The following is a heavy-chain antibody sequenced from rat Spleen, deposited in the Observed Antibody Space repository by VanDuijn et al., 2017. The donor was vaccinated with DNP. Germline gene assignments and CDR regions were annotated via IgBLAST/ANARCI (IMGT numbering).Heavy chain of an antibody. Sequence: EVHLVESGGGLVQPGRSLKLSCAASGFTFSNYGMAWVRQAPTKGLEWVASIPNSGGTTYYRDSVKGRFTISRDNAKSTLYLQMDSLRSEDTATYYCTTERDYGGYYFDYWGQGVMVTVSS. CDR1: GFTFSNYG. D-gene: IGHD1-11*01. CDR2: IPNSGGTT. CDR3: TTERDYGGYYFDY. J-gene: IGHJ2*01. V-gene: IGHV5-27*01.